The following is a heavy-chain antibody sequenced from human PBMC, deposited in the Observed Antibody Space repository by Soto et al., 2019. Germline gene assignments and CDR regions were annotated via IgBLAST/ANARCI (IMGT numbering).Heavy chain of an antibody. Sequence: SETLSLTCTVSGGSISSGGYYWSWIRQHPGQGLGWIGYIYYSGGTYYNPSLKSRVTISVDTSKNQFSLKLSSVTAADTAVYYCARSQLGSLNDAFDIWGQGTMGTVSS. D-gene: IGHD6-6*01. CDR2: IYYSGGT. CDR3: ARSQLGSLNDAFDI. J-gene: IGHJ3*02. CDR1: GGSISSGGYY. V-gene: IGHV4-31*03.